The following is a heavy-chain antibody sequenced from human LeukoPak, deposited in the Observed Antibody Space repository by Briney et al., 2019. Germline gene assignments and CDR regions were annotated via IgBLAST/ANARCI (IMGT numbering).Heavy chain of an antibody. Sequence: GGSLRLSCTASGFTFSNFWMGWVRQAPGKGLEWVAVISYDGSNKYYADSVKGRFTISRDNSKNTLYLQMNSLRAEDTAVYYCAKDESSSWKGHGMDVWGQGTTVTVSS. CDR3: AKDESSSWKGHGMDV. CDR1: GFTFSNFW. J-gene: IGHJ6*02. V-gene: IGHV3-30*18. CDR2: ISYDGSNK. D-gene: IGHD6-13*01.